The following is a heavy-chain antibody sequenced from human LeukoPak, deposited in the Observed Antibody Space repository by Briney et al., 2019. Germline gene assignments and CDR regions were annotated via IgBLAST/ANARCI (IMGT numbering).Heavy chain of an antibody. CDR1: GDSISSTNYC. J-gene: IGHJ4*02. D-gene: IGHD2-15*01. CDR3: GREHTPFDY. V-gene: IGHV4-39*02. Sequence: SETLSLTCTVSGDSISSTNYCWGWLRQPPGKGLEWIGSICYSTTTYYKPSLKSRVTISVDTSKNQFSLKLTSVTAADTAAYYCGREHTPFDYWGQGTLVTVSS. CDR2: ICYSTTT.